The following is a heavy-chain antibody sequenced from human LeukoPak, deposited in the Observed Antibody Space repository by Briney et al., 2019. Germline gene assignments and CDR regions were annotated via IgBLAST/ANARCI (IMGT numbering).Heavy chain of an antibody. V-gene: IGHV3-64*01. D-gene: IGHD3-16*01. Sequence: GGSLRLSCAASGFTFSSYGMHWVRQAPGKGLEYVSAISSNGGSTYYANSVKGRFTISRDNSKNTLYLQMGSLRAEDMAVYYCATGPGGAFDIWGQGTMVTVSS. CDR3: ATGPGGAFDI. J-gene: IGHJ3*02. CDR1: GFTFSSYG. CDR2: ISSNGGST.